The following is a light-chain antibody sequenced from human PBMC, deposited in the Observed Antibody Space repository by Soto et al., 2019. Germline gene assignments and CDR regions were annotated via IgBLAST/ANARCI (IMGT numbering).Light chain of an antibody. Sequence: EIVLTQSPGTLCLSPGEAGTLSCSASQSVTGTNLAWYQQRAGQAPRLLIYDAVRRATGIPDRFSGSGSGTDFTLTISRLEPEDFAVYFCHQYGSSLGTFGQGTKV. J-gene: IGKJ2*01. V-gene: IGKV3-20*01. CDR1: QSVTGTN. CDR3: HQYGSSLGT. CDR2: DAV.